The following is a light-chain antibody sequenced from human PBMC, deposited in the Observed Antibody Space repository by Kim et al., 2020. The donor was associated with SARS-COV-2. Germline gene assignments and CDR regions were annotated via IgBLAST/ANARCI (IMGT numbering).Light chain of an antibody. V-gene: IGKV3-15*01. CDR2: AAS. Sequence: EIVMTQSPATLSVSPGERATLSCRASQSVRSNLAWYQQKPSQAPRLIIYAASTRATGIPARFSGSESGTEFTLTISNLQSEDFAVYYCQQYTNWPPEYTFGQGTKLEI. CDR3: QQYTNWPPEYT. CDR1: QSVRSN. J-gene: IGKJ2*01.